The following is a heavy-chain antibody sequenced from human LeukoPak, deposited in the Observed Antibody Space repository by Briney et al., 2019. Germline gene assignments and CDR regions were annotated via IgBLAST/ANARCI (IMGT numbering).Heavy chain of an antibody. Sequence: SVKVSCKASGGTFSSYAISWVRQAPGQGLEWMGGIIPIFGTANYAQKFQGRVTITADESTSTAYMELSSLRSDDTAVYYCARANFLYCSSSTCLFDYWGQGTLVTVSS. V-gene: IGHV1-69*13. CDR3: ARANFLYCSSSTCLFDY. CDR2: IIPIFGTA. D-gene: IGHD2-2*01. J-gene: IGHJ4*02. CDR1: GGTFSSYA.